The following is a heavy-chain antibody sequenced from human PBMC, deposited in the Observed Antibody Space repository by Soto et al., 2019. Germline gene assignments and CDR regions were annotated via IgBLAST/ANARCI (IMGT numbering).Heavy chain of an antibody. J-gene: IGHJ6*02. Sequence: PSETLSLTCTVSGGSISSYYWSWIRQPPGKGLEWIGYIYYSGSTNYNPSLKSRVTISVDTSKNQFSLKLSSVTAADTAVYYCARVRFTMVRGVIIRYYYGMDVWGQGTTVTVSS. CDR1: GGSISSYY. CDR3: ARVRFTMVRGVIIRYYYGMDV. V-gene: IGHV4-59*01. CDR2: IYYSGST. D-gene: IGHD3-10*01.